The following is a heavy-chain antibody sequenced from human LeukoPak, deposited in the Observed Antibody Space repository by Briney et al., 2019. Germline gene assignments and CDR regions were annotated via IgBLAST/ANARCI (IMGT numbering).Heavy chain of an antibody. CDR1: GYTFTSYY. V-gene: IGHV1-18*04. CDR2: ISGYNGNT. D-gene: IGHD6-19*01. J-gene: IGHJ3*02. Sequence: ASVKVSCKASGYTFTSYYMHWVRQAPGQGLEWMGWISGYNGNTKYAQKVQGRVTMTTDTSTSTAYMELRSLRSDDTAVYYCARSGWGNRQAFDIWGQGTMVTVSS. CDR3: ARSGWGNRQAFDI.